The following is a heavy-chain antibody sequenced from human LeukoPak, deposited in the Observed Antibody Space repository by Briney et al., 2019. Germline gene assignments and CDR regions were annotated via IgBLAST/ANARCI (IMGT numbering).Heavy chain of an antibody. V-gene: IGHV4-59*01. Sequence: SETLSLTCTVSGGSFSTSHWSWIRQPPGKGLEWIGYIYYSGSTNYNPSLKSRVTISVDTSKNQFSLKLSSVTAADTAVYYCARGERGYSYGKGGYYYGMDVWGQGTTVSVSS. J-gene: IGHJ6*02. CDR1: GGSFSTSH. CDR3: ARGERGYSYGKGGYYYGMDV. D-gene: IGHD5-18*01. CDR2: IYYSGST.